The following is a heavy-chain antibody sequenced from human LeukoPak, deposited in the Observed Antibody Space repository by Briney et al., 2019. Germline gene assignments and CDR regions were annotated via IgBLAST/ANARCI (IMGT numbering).Heavy chain of an antibody. CDR1: GGSFSGYY. Sequence: PSETLSLTCGVYGGSFSGYYWSWIRQPPGKGLEWIGEINHRGSTNYNSSLKSRVTISVDTSKNQFSLKLSSVTAADTAVYYCARGRLYCTNGVCSTGWFDPWGQGTLVTVSS. CDR2: INHRGST. J-gene: IGHJ5*02. D-gene: IGHD2-8*01. V-gene: IGHV4-34*01. CDR3: ARGRLYCTNGVCSTGWFDP.